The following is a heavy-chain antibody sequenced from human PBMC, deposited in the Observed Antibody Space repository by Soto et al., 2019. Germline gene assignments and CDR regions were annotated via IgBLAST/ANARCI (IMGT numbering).Heavy chain of an antibody. CDR2: IIPILGIA. V-gene: IGHV1-69*02. D-gene: IGHD3-9*01. CDR3: TRGAYYDILSSLDAFDI. Sequence: SVKVSCKASGGTFSSYTISWVRQAPGQGLEWMGRIIPILGIANYAQKFQGWVTMTRDTSISTAYMELSRLRSDDTAVYYCTRGAYYDILSSLDAFDIWGQGTMVTVS. J-gene: IGHJ3*02. CDR1: GGTFSSYT.